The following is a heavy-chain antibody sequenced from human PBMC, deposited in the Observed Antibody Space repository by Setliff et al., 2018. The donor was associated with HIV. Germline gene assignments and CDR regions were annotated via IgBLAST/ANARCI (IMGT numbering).Heavy chain of an antibody. CDR1: GGSINRGTYY. CDR2: VHYTGNT. CDR3: AREGDGIDF. D-gene: IGHD2-21*02. V-gene: IGHV4-39*02. Sequence: SETLSLTCSVSGGSINRGTYYWGWIRQPPGKGLEWIGTVHYTGNTYHNPSLKSRVTISVEVSKNQISLKLTAVTAADSAVYYCAREGDGIDFWGQGTLVTVSS. J-gene: IGHJ4*02.